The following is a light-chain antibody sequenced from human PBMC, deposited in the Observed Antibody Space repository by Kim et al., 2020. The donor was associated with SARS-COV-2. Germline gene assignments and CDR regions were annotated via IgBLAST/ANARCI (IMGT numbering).Light chain of an antibody. CDR1: RGGIASNF. J-gene: IGLJ3*02. Sequence: KQITPPRARSRGGIASNFVQWYQQRPGSAPTTVIYEDDQRPSGVPDRFSGSIDSSSNSASLTISGLKTEDEADYYCQSYDSSSHWVFGGGTQLTVL. CDR2: EDD. V-gene: IGLV6-57*03. CDR3: QSYDSSSHWV.